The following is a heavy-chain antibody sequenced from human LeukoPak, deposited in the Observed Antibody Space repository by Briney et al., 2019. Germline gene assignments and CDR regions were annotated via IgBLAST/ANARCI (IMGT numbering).Heavy chain of an antibody. J-gene: IGHJ3*02. CDR3: ARRQFHWGSAFDI. D-gene: IGHD7-27*01. CDR1: GFTFSSYW. V-gene: IGHV3-7*01. CDR2: IKQDGSEK. Sequence: PGGSLRLSCAASGFTFSSYWMSWVRRAPGKGLEGVANIKQDGSEKYYVDSVKGRFTISRDNPKNSLYLQMNSLRAEDTAVYYCARRQFHWGSAFDIWGQGTMVTVSS.